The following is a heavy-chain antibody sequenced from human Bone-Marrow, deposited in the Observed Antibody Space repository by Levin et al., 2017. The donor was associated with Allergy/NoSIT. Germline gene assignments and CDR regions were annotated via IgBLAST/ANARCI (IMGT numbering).Heavy chain of an antibody. D-gene: IGHD4-17*01. J-gene: IGHJ3*02. V-gene: IGHV4-39*01. CDR1: GDSISSSSYY. Sequence: SETLSLTCTVSGDSISSSSYYWGWIRQPPGKGREWIGNIYYSGNTYYNPSLKSRVTISVDTSKNQFALKLTPGTAADTAVYYCARWAYGDYVLFFDIWGHGTMVTVSS. CDR3: ARWAYGDYVLFFDI. CDR2: IYYSGNT.